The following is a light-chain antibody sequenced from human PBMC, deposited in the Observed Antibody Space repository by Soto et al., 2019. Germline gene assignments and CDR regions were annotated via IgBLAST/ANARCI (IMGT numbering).Light chain of an antibody. Sequence: EILLTQSPAIVSLSPGERATLSCRASQSVNNFFAWYQQKPGQAPRLLIYDASNRATGIPARLSGSGSVPNYTLTNSSLETEDFAVYYGRQRSNWLHFGGGTKVDI. CDR3: RQRSNWLH. V-gene: IGKV3-11*01. CDR2: DAS. CDR1: QSVNNF. J-gene: IGKJ4*01.